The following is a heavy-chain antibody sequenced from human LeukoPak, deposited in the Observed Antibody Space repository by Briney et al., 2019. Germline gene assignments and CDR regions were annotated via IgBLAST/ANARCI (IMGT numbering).Heavy chain of an antibody. J-gene: IGHJ4*02. CDR3: AREGITGTDFTFDY. D-gene: IGHD1-7*01. V-gene: IGHV3-33*01. Sequence: PGGSLILSCAASGFTFSSYGMHWVRQAPGKGLEWVAVIWYDGSNKYYADSVKGRFTISSDNSKNTLYLQMNSLRAEDTAVYYCAREGITGTDFTFDYWGQGTLVTVSS. CDR1: GFTFSSYG. CDR2: IWYDGSNK.